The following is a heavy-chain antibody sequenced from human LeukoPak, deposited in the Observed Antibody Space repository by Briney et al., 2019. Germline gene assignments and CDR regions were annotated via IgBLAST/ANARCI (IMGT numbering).Heavy chain of an antibody. J-gene: IGHJ4*02. D-gene: IGHD1-1*01. CDR3: ARHLGSRGGLEYYFDY. V-gene: IGHV4-4*02. CDR1: GGSISSSNW. CDR2: IYHSGST. Sequence: SGTLSLTCAVSGGSISSSNWWSWVRQPPGKGLEWIGEIYHSGSTNYNPSLKSRVTISVDKSKNQFSLKLSSVTAADTAVYYCARHLGSRGGLEYYFDYWGQGTLVTVSS.